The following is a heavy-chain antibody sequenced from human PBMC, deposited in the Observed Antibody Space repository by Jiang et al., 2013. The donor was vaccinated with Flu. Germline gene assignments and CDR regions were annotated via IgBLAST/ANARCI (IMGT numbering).Heavy chain of an antibody. CDR2: VFNGGSL. Sequence: PSETLSLTCKVSGGSITSSSHYWGWIRQPPGKGLEWIGGVFNGGSLYYNPSLNSRVTISVDTSKNQLSLNLSSVTAADTALYYCATPRWISGSFYFDYWGQGTLVTVSS. J-gene: IGHJ4*02. D-gene: IGHD1-26*01. CDR3: ATPRWISGSFYFDY. V-gene: IGHV4-39*01. CDR1: GGSITSSSHY.